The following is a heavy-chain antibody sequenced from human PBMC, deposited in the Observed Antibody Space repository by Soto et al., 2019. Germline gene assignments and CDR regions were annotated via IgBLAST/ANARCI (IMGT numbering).Heavy chain of an antibody. V-gene: IGHV4-31*03. J-gene: IGHJ5*02. CDR3: ARSVFP. Sequence: QVQLQESGPGLVKPSQTLSLTCTVSGGSISSGGYYWSWIRQHPGKGLAWIGYIYCSGSTYYNPSLKSRVTISVHTSKNQFSVMMSSVMAADTAVYYCARSVFPWGQGTLGTVSS. CDR1: GGSISSGGYY. CDR2: IYCSGST.